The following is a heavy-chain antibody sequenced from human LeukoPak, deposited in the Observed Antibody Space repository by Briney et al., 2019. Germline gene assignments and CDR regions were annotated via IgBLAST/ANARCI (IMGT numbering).Heavy chain of an antibody. J-gene: IGHJ4*02. CDR3: ARHETGPYFDY. CDR1: GYSFTSYW. Sequence: GESLKISCKGSGYSFTSYWIGWVRQMPGKGLECMGIIYPGDSGTRYSPSFQGQVTISADRSISTAYLQWSSLKASDTAMYYCARHETGPYFDYWGQGTLVTVSS. D-gene: IGHD1-1*01. CDR2: IYPGDSGT. V-gene: IGHV5-51*01.